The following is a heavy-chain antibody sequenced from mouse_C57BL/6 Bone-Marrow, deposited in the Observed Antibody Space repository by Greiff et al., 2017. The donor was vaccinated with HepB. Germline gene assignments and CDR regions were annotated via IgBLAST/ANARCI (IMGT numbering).Heavy chain of an antibody. CDR1: GFTFSDYY. Sequence: DVKLVESGGGLVQPGGSLKLSCAASGFTFSDYYMYWVRQTPEKRLEWVAYISNGGGSTYYPDTVKGRFTISRDNAKNTLYLQMSRLKSEDTAMYYCARHGDYGSRGGYYFDYWGQGTTLTVSS. J-gene: IGHJ2*01. D-gene: IGHD1-1*01. CDR3: ARHGDYGSRGGYYFDY. CDR2: ISNGGGST. V-gene: IGHV5-12*01.